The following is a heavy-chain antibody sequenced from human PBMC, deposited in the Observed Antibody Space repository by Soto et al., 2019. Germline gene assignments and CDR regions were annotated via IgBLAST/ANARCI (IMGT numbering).Heavy chain of an antibody. CDR3: ARNRLRQYYYGMDV. Sequence: FLKISCRGSGCSIANYWVAWVRQMPGKGLEWVGVIYPGDSDTRYSPSFRGQVTISADKSISHVYLQWSSLKASDTAMYYCARNRLRQYYYGMDVWGQGTTASVSS. CDR1: GCSIANYW. D-gene: IGHD3-10*01. V-gene: IGHV5-51*01. J-gene: IGHJ6*02. CDR2: IYPGDSDT.